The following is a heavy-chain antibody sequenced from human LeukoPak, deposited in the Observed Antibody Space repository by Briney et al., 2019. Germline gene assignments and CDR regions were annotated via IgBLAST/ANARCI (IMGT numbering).Heavy chain of an antibody. CDR3: AKARRYSREIAKQDYFDY. J-gene: IGHJ4*02. CDR2: ISYDGSNK. D-gene: IGHD6-13*01. V-gene: IGHV3-30*18. Sequence: GGSLRLSCAASGFTFSSYGMHWVRQAPGKGLEWVAVISYDGSNKYYADSVKGRFTISRDNSKNTLYLQMNSLRAEDTAVYYCAKARRYSREIAKQDYFDYWGQGTLVTVSS. CDR1: GFTFSSYG.